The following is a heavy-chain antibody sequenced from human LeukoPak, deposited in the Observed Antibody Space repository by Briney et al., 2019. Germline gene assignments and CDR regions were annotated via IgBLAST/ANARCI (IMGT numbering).Heavy chain of an antibody. CDR2: IKQDGSEK. J-gene: IGHJ3*02. D-gene: IGHD2-2*02. Sequence: GGSLRLSCAASGFTFSSDWMSWVRQAPGKGLEWVANIKQDGSEKYYVDSVKGRFTISRDNAKNSLYLQMNSLRAEDTAVYYCARDCSSTSCHSSGAFDIWGQGTMVTVSS. CDR1: GFTFSSDW. V-gene: IGHV3-7*01. CDR3: ARDCSSTSCHSSGAFDI.